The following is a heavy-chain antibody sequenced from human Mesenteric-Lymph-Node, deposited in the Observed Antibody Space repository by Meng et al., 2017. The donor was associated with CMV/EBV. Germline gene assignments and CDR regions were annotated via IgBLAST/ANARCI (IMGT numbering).Heavy chain of an antibody. J-gene: IGHJ4*02. CDR1: GFTFSSYA. CDR2: IRYDGSNK. V-gene: IGHV3-30*02. CDR3: AKDGRSRRYSYGYD. Sequence: GESLKISCAASGFTFSSYAMHWVRQAPGKGLEWVAFIRYDGSNKYYADSVKGRFTISRDNSKNTLYLQMNSLRAEDTAVFYCAKDGRSRRYSYGYDWGQGTLVTVSS. D-gene: IGHD5-18*01.